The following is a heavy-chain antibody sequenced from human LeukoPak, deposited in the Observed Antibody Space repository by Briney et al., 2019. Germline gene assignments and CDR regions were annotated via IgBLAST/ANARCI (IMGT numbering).Heavy chain of an antibody. V-gene: IGHV4-4*02. CDR3: ARDLGVGTFYYYGMDV. CDR1: GGSISSSNW. J-gene: IGHJ6*02. Sequence: SETLSLTCAVSGGSISSSNWWSWVRQPPGKGLEWIGEIYHSGSTNYNPSLKSRVTISVDKSKNQFSLKLSSVTAADTAVYYCARDLGVGTFYYYGMDVWGQGTAVTVSS. D-gene: IGHD3-16*01. CDR2: IYHSGST.